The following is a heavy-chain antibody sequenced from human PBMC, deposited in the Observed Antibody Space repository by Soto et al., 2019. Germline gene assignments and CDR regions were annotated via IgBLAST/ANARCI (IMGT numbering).Heavy chain of an antibody. CDR1: GGTFSSHA. J-gene: IGHJ4*02. Sequence: QVQLVQSGSEVKKPGSSVKVSCKASGGTFSSHAISWVRQAPGQGLEWMGCIIPIFGATNYAQKFQGRVTITADESTATAYIELSSLRSEDTAVYYCARAPFYEFWSGYYRKKYFDYWGRGSLVTVSS. CDR2: IIPIFGAT. D-gene: IGHD3-3*01. V-gene: IGHV1-69*12. CDR3: ARAPFYEFWSGYYRKKYFDY.